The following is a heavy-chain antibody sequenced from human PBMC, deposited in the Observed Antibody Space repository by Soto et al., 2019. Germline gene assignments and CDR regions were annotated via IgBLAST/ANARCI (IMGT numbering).Heavy chain of an antibody. D-gene: IGHD4-17*01. V-gene: IGHV1-69*13. CDR1: GGTFSTFG. CDR3: AKSAPMDAGDKYYYDF. CDR2: IIPFFGTA. Sequence: SVKVSCKASGGTFSTFGISWVRQAPGQGLEWMGGIIPFFGTARYSQKFEDRITITAGESTNTVYMDLRSLTSEDTAIYYCAKSAPMDAGDKYYYDFWGQGALVTVSS. J-gene: IGHJ4*02.